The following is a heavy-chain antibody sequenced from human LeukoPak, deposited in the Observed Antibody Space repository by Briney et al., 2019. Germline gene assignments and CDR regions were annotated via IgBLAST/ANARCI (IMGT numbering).Heavy chain of an antibody. CDR1: GFTVSSNY. Sequence: AGGSLRLSCAASGFTVSSNYMSWVRQAPGKGLEWVSVIYSGGSTYYADSVKGRFTISRDNSKNTLYLKMNSLRAEDTAVYYCAREVCLDYWGQGTLVIVSS. CDR3: AREVCLDY. CDR2: IYSGGST. D-gene: IGHD3-10*02. V-gene: IGHV3-53*01. J-gene: IGHJ4*02.